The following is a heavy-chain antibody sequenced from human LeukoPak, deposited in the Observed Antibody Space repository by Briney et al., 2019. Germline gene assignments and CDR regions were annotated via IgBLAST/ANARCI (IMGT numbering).Heavy chain of an antibody. V-gene: IGHV1-18*01. J-gene: IGHJ3*02. CDR1: GYTFTSYG. Sequence: SVKVSCKASGYTFTSYGISWVRQAPGQGLEWMGWISAYNGNTNYAQKLQGRVTMTTDTSTSTVYMELSSLRSEDTAVYYCARGRNYYDSSRYYYEGDAFDIWGQGTMVTVSS. CDR2: ISAYNGNT. CDR3: ARGRNYYDSSRYYYEGDAFDI. D-gene: IGHD3-22*01.